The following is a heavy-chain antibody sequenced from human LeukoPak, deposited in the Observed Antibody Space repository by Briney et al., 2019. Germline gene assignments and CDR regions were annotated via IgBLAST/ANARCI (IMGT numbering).Heavy chain of an antibody. Sequence: PSETLSLTRTVSGGSISSGSYYWSWIRQPAGKGLEWIGRIYTSGSTNYNPSLKSRVTISVDTSKNQFSLKLSSVAAADTAVYYCARTGYSSSWYPAWGQGTLVTVSS. V-gene: IGHV4-61*02. CDR1: GGSISSGSYY. D-gene: IGHD6-13*01. CDR3: ARTGYSSSWYPA. J-gene: IGHJ4*02. CDR2: IYTSGST.